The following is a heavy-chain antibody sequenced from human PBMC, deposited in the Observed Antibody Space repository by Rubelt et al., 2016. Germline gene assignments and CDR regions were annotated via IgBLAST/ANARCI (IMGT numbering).Heavy chain of an antibody. CDR3: ARGLVGATVDY. Sequence: GGSLRLSCVASGFTFDSHSMNWVRQAPGKGLEWVSSISSSSTYMFYSESVKGRFTISRDNAKTSLYLEMNSLRVEDTAVYYCARGLVGATVDYWGQGTQVTV. CDR2: ISSSSTYM. CDR1: GFTFDSHS. V-gene: IGHV3-21*01. J-gene: IGHJ4*02. D-gene: IGHD1-26*01.